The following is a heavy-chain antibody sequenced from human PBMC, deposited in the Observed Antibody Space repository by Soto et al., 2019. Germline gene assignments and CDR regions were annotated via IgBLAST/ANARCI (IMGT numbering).Heavy chain of an antibody. CDR3: ARRTADKYLFRLLEGSGIYYLDD. CDR2: IYYSGST. J-gene: IGHJ4*02. V-gene: IGHV4-39*01. Sequence: SETLSLTCTVSGGSISSSSYYWGWIRQPPGKGLEWIGSIYYSGSTYYNPSLKSRVTRSVDTSKNQFSLKLSSVTAADTAVYYWARRTADKYLFRLLEGSGIYYLDDWGQGTLVTGSS. CDR1: GGSISSSSYY. D-gene: IGHD3-10*01.